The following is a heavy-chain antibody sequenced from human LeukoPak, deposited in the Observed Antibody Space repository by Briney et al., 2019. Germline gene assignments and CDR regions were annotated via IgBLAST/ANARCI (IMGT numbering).Heavy chain of an antibody. D-gene: IGHD3-22*01. CDR1: GGSISSYY. V-gene: IGHV4-59*08. CDR2: IYYSGST. Sequence: SETLSLTCTVSGGSISSYYWSWIRQPPGKGLEWIGYIYYSGSTNYNPSLKSRVTISVDTSKNRFSLKLSSVTAADTAVYYCARPEYYYDSSGYSNWGQGTLVTVSS. CDR3: ARPEYYYDSSGYSN. J-gene: IGHJ4*02.